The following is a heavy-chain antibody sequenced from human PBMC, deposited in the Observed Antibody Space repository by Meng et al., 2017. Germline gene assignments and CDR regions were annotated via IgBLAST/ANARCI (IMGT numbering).Heavy chain of an antibody. J-gene: IGHJ4*02. D-gene: IGHD1-26*01. Sequence: GSLRLSCTVSGGSISSYYWSWIRQPPGKGLEWIGYIYYSGSTNYNPSLESRVTISVDTSKNQFSLKLSSVTAADTAVYYCAMGGIVDYYFDYWGQGTLVTVSS. V-gene: IGHV4-59*01. CDR1: GGSISSYY. CDR2: IYYSGST. CDR3: AMGGIVDYYFDY.